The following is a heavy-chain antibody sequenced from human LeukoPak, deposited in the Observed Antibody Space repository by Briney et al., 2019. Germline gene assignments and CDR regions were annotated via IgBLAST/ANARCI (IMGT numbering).Heavy chain of an antibody. V-gene: IGHV3-53*01. CDR1: GLTVSSNY. CDR3: ARNDYGTYYFDY. J-gene: IGHJ4*01. Sequence: GGSLRLSCAASGLTVSSNYMSWVRQAPGKGLEWVSVMYSGGTTYYADSVKGRFSISRDKSKNTVYLQMSSLRAEDTAVYYCARNDYGTYYFDYWGQEPWSASPQ. CDR2: MYSGGTT. D-gene: IGHD4-17*01.